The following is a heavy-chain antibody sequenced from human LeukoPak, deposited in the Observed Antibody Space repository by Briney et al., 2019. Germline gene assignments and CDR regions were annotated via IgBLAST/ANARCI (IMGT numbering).Heavy chain of an antibody. D-gene: IGHD2-15*01. V-gene: IGHV1-69*04. CDR3: ARVQAVGVPVAIDAYYSYGMDV. CDR1: GGTFSRNA. J-gene: IGHJ6*02. Sequence: SVKVSCKASGGTFSRNAISRVRQAPGQGLEWMGRFIPMVGVETYAQSFQGRVTITADRSTSTAYMELSSLRSEDTAVYYCARVQAVGVPVAIDAYYSYGMDVWGQGTAVTVSS. CDR2: FIPMVGVE.